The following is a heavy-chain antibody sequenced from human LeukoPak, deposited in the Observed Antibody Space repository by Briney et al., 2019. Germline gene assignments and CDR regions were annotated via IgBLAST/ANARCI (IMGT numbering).Heavy chain of an antibody. D-gene: IGHD4-23*01. CDR2: IKQDGSEK. CDR1: GFTLANYW. J-gene: IGHJ4*02. CDR3: TRKLSPPDY. V-gene: IGHV3-7*01. Sequence: PGGSLRLSCAASGFTLANYWMSWARQAPGKGLEWVANIKQDGSEKFYVDSVKGRFTISRDNAKNSLSLQMSSLRVEDTAVYYCTRKLSPPDYWGQGTLVTVSS.